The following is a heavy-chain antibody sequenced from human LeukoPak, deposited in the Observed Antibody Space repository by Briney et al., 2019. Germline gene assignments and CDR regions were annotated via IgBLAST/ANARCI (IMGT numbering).Heavy chain of an antibody. CDR3: ASRHSKQQPYYYYMDI. V-gene: IGHV4-61*02. J-gene: IGHJ6*03. Sequence: SDTLSLTCTVSGGSISSGGYYWSWIRQPAGKGLEWIGCIYSNGDTKFNPSLKSRVTISLDTSKNQFSLKLSSATAADTAVYYCASRHSKQQPYYYYMDIWGKGTAVTVSS. CDR1: GGSISSGGYY. D-gene: IGHD6-13*01. CDR2: IYSNGDT.